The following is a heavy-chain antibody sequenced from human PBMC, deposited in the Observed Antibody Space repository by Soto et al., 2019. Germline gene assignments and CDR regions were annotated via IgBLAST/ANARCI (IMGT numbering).Heavy chain of an antibody. J-gene: IGHJ4*02. CDR2: IYWNDDK. D-gene: IGHD5-12*01. CDR3: ALRRQWGYSGYDSGIGY. V-gene: IGHV2-5*01. Sequence: FSGCRISNRGVGVGWIRQPPGKALEWLAVIYWNDDKRYSPSLKSRLTITKDTSKNQVVLTMTNMDPVDTATYFCALRRQWGYSGYDSGIGYCAQGTLVT. CDR1: GCRISNRGVG.